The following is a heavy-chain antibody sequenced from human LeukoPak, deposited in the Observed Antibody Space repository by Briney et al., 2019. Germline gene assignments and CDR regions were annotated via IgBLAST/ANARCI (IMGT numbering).Heavy chain of an antibody. D-gene: IGHD4-17*01. CDR3: TREYGDDNWFDP. J-gene: IGHJ5*02. CDR2: IYYSGST. V-gene: IGHV4-30-4*01. Sequence: SETLSLTCTVSGGSISSGDYYWSWIRQPPGRGLEWIGYIYYSGSTYYNPSLRSRVTISVDTSKNQFSLKLSSVTAADTAVYYCTREYGDDNWFDPWGQGTLVTVSS. CDR1: GGSISSGDYY.